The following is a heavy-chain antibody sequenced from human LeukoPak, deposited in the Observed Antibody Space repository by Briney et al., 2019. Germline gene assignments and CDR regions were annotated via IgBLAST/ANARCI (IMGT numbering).Heavy chain of an antibody. CDR1: GGTFSSYT. V-gene: IGHV1-69*02. D-gene: IGHD3-16*01. CDR2: IIPILGIA. Sequence: SVTVSCKASGGTFSSYTISWVRQAPGQGREWMGRIIPILGIANYAQKFQGRVTITADKSTSTAYMELSSLRSEDTAVYYCARNPQRDGGDGYCGEGTLVTVSS. CDR3: ARNPQRDGGDGY. J-gene: IGHJ4*02.